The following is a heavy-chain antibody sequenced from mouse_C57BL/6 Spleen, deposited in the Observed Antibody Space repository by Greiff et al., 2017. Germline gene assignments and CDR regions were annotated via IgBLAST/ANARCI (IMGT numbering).Heavy chain of an antibody. CDR1: GYTFTDYY. D-gene: IGHD2-5*01. V-gene: IGHV1-75*01. J-gene: IGHJ3*01. Sequence: QVQLQQSGPELVKPGASVKISCKASGYTFTDYYINWVKQRPGQGLEWIGWIFPGSGSTYYTEKFKGKATLTVDKSSSTAYMLLSSLTSEDSAVYFCAREAIYSNYGWFAYWGQGTLVTVSA. CDR2: IFPGSGST. CDR3: AREAIYSNYGWFAY.